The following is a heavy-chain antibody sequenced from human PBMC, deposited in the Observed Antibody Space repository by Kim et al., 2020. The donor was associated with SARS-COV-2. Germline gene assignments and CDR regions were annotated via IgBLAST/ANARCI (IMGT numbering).Heavy chain of an antibody. V-gene: IGHV1-69*13. CDR2: IIPIFGTA. D-gene: IGHD2-2*02. Sequence: SVKVSCKASGGTFSSYAISWVRQAPGQGLEWMGGIIPIFGTANYAQKFQGRVTITADESTSTAYMELSSLRSEDTAVYYCARDIVVVPAARPVPYYGMDVWGQGTTVTVSS. CDR1: GGTFSSYA. CDR3: ARDIVVVPAARPVPYYGMDV. J-gene: IGHJ6*02.